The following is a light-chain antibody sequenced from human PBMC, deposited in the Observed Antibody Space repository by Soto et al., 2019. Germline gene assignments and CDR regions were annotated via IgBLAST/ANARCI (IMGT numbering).Light chain of an antibody. J-gene: IGLJ2*01. V-gene: IGLV2-14*01. CDR1: SSDIGGYNY. CDR3: SSCTSSNTHVV. CDR2: DVT. Sequence: QSVLTQPASVSGSPGQSITISCTGTSSDIGGYNYVSWYQQHPGKAPKLMIYDVTNRPSGVSNRFSGSKSGNTASLTISGLQTEDEADYYCSSCTSSNTHVVFGGGTKVTVL.